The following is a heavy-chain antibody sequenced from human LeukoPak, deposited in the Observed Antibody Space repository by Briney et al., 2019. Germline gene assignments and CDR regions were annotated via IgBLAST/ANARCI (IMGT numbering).Heavy chain of an antibody. CDR1: GGSITNYY. CDR3: AREHRDYVGDGYYYGC. V-gene: IGHV4-4*07. CDR2: IYTSGIT. Sequence: SETLSLTCSVSGGSITNYYWSWLRQPAGKGLEWIGRIYTSGITDYNPSLRSRVTLSVDTSKNHFSLKLSSVTAADTAVYFCAREHRDYVGDGYYYGCWGQGTLVTVSS. D-gene: IGHD3-22*01. J-gene: IGHJ4*02.